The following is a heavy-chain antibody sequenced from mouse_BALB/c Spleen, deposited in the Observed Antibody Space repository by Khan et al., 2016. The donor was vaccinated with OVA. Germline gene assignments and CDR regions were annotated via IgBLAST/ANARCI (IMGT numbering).Heavy chain of an antibody. D-gene: IGHD3-1*01. CDR3: ARGLRYFDY. CDR1: GYSITSDSA. J-gene: IGHJ2*01. V-gene: IGHV3-2*02. CDR2: IDYSGRA. Sequence: EVQLVESGPGLVKPSQSLSLTCTVTGYSITSDSAWNWIRQFPGNKLEWMGYIDYSGRANYNPSLKSRISITRDTSKNQFFLQLNSVTTEDTATYYCARGLRYFDYWGQGTTLTVSS.